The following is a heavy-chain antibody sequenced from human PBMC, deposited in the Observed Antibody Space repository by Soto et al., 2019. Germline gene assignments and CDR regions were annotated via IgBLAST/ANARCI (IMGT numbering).Heavy chain of an antibody. D-gene: IGHD1-1*01. CDR2: IYYSGST. CDR1: GGSISSGGYY. CDR3: ARATTGTAILYYFDY. J-gene: IGHJ4*02. Sequence: SETLSLTCTVSGGSISSGGYYWSWIRQHPGKGLEWIGYIYYSGSTYYNPSLKSRVTISVDTSKNQFSLKLSSVTAADTAVYYCARATTGTAILYYFDYWGQGTLVTVSS. V-gene: IGHV4-31*03.